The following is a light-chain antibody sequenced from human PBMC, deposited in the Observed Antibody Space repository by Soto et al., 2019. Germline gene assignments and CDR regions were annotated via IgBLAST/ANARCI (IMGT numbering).Light chain of an antibody. CDR1: KLGDKY. CDR3: QAWDSSTLHVV. J-gene: IGLJ2*01. V-gene: IGLV3-1*01. Sequence: SYELTQPPSVSVSPGRTASITCSGDKLGDKYACWYQQKPGQSPVLVIYQDSKRPSGIPERFSGSNSGNTATLTISGTQAMDEADYYCQAWDSSTLHVVFGGGTKLTVL. CDR2: QDS.